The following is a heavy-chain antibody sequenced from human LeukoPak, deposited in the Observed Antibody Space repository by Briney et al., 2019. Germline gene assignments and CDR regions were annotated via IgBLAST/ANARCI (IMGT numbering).Heavy chain of an antibody. J-gene: IGHJ4*02. CDR2: IYYSGST. V-gene: IGHV4-59*01. CDR1: GGSINSYY. CDR3: ARVRYYGSRLSSYFDY. Sequence: RTSETLSLTCTVSGGSINSYYWSWIRQPPGKGLEWIGYIYYSGSTKYNPSLKSRVTISVDTSKNQFSLKLSSVTAADTAVYYCARVRYYGSRLSSYFDYWGQGSQVTVSS. D-gene: IGHD3-10*01.